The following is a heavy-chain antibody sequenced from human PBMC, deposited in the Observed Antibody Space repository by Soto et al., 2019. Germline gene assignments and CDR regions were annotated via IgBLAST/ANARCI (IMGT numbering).Heavy chain of an antibody. CDR1: GGSISSYY. CDR3: ASVGMVAATPDY. V-gene: IGHV4-59*01. D-gene: IGHD2-15*01. J-gene: IGHJ4*02. Sequence: SETLSLTCTVSGGSISSYYWSWIRQPPGKGLEWIGYIYYSGSTNYNPSLKSRVTISVDTSKNQFSLKLSSVTAADTAVYYCASVGMVAATPDYWGQGTLVTVSS. CDR2: IYYSGST.